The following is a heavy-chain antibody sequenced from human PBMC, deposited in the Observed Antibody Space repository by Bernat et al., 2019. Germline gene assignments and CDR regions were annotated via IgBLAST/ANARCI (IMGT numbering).Heavy chain of an antibody. CDR3: ARELGARPGDY. CDR1: GFTFSSYA. CDR2: ISYDGSNK. V-gene: IGHV3-30-3*01. Sequence: VQLVETGGGLIQPGGSLRLSCAASGFTFSSYAMHWVRQAPGKGLEWVAVISYDGSNKYYADSVKGRFTISRDNSKNTLYLQMNSLRAEDTAVYYCARELGARPGDYWGQGTLVTVSP. D-gene: IGHD6-6*01. J-gene: IGHJ4*02.